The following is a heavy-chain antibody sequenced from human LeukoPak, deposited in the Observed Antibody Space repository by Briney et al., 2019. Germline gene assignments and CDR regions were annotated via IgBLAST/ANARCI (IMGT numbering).Heavy chain of an antibody. Sequence: SETLSLTCTISGGSISSSSYYWDWIRQYPGKGLEWLGTIYYSGSTYYNASLKSRLFISVDTSNNQFSLRLSSVTAADTAVYYCERRRYYDATGYLDWGQGPLITVSS. CDR1: GGSISSSSYY. CDR3: ERRRYYDATGYLD. CDR2: IYYSGST. J-gene: IGHJ1*01. D-gene: IGHD3-22*01. V-gene: IGHV4-39*01.